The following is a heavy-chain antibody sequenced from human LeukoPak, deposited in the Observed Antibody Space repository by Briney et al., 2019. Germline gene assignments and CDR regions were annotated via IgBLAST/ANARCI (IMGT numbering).Heavy chain of an antibody. D-gene: IGHD6-19*01. CDR3: ARLLWLVGFDP. CDR1: GGSISTSNYY. CDR2: IFYSGST. V-gene: IGHV4-39*07. J-gene: IGHJ5*02. Sequence: SETLSLTCTVSGGSISTSNYYWGWIRQPPGKGLEWIGNIFYSGSTYYGPSLKSRLTISLDTSRNQFSLKLNSVTAADTAVYYCARLLWLVGFDPWGQGTLVTVSS.